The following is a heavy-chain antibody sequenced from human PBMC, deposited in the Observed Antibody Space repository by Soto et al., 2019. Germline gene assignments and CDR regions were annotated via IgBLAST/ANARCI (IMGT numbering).Heavy chain of an antibody. V-gene: IGHV4-34*01. CDR1: GGSCSGYY. J-gene: IGHJ4*02. CDR3: ARDKITGLFDY. D-gene: IGHD2-8*02. Sequence: SETLSLTCAVYGGSCSGYYWTWIRQPPGTGLEWIGEINHSGSTNYNPSLKSRVTISVGTSKNQFSLKLTSVTAADTAVYYCARDKITGLFDYWGQGTLVTVSS. CDR2: INHSGST.